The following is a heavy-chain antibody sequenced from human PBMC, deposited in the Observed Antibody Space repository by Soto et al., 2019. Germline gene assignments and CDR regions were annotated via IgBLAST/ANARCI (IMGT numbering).Heavy chain of an antibody. J-gene: IGHJ6*02. V-gene: IGHV3-64*01. Sequence: GGSLRLSCAASGFTFSSYAMHWVRQAPGKGLEYVSAISSNGGSTYYANSVKGRFTISRDNSKNTLYLQMGSLRAEDMAVYYCARGFYDSYGMDVWGQGTTVTV. CDR3: ARGFYDSYGMDV. D-gene: IGHD3-22*01. CDR1: GFTFSSYA. CDR2: ISSNGGST.